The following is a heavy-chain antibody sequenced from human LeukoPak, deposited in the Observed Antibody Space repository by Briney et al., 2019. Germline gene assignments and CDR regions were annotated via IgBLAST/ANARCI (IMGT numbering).Heavy chain of an antibody. CDR2: IYYSGST. V-gene: IGHV4-59*01. CDR1: GGSISSYY. J-gene: IGHJ4*02. CDR3: ARAPDSYYFDY. Sequence: SETLSLTCTVSGGSISSYYWSWIRQPPGKGLEWIGYIYYSGSTNYNPSLKSRVTISVDTSKNQFSLKLSSVTAADTAVYYCARAPDSYYFDYWGQGTLVTVSS.